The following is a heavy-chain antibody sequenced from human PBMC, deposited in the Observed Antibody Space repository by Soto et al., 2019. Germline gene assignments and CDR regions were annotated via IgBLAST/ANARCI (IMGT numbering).Heavy chain of an antibody. D-gene: IGHD3-22*01. V-gene: IGHV1-18*01. CDR1: GYTFTSYG. Sequence: ASVKVSCKASGYTFTSYGISWVRQAPGQGLEWMGCISAYNGNTNYAQKLQGRVTMTTDTSTSTAYMELRSLRSDVTAVYYCARDFGYYDSSDYAFDIWGQGTMITVSS. CDR2: ISAYNGNT. J-gene: IGHJ3*02. CDR3: ARDFGYYDSSDYAFDI.